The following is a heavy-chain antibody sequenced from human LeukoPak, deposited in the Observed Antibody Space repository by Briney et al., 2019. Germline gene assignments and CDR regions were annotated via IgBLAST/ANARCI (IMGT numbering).Heavy chain of an antibody. D-gene: IGHD2-2*01. CDR3: ARGGDCSSTSCYLLPNWFDP. CDR1: GYTFTGYY. CDR2: MNPNSGNT. J-gene: IGHJ5*02. V-gene: IGHV1-8*03. Sequence: ASVKVSCKASGYTFTGYYMHWVRQAPGQGLEWMGWMNPNSGNTGYAQKFQGRVTITADESTSTAYMELSSLRSEDTAVYYCARGGDCSSTSCYLLPNWFDPWGQGTLVTVSS.